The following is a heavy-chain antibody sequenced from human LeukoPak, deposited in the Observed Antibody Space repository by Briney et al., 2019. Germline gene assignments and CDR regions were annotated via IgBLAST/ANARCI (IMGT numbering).Heavy chain of an antibody. J-gene: IGHJ4*02. Sequence: GGSLRLSCAASGFTFSSYAMSWVRQAPGKGLEWVSAISGSGGSTYYADSVKSRFTISRDNSKNTLYLQMNSLRAEDTAVYYCAKDLIAVAGLYYFDYWGQGTLVTVSS. CDR3: AKDLIAVAGLYYFDY. CDR2: ISGSGGST. CDR1: GFTFSSYA. V-gene: IGHV3-23*01. D-gene: IGHD6-19*01.